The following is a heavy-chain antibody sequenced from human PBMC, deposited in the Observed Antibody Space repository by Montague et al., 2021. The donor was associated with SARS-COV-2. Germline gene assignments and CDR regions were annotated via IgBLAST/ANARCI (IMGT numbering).Heavy chain of an antibody. CDR3: ARDIAVAGLFDY. D-gene: IGHD6-19*01. Sequence: TLSLTCTVSGGSFSSGSYYWSWIRQPAGKGLDWIGRISISGSTNYNPSLKTRVTISVDTSKNQFSLKLISVTAADTAVYYCARDIAVAGLFDYWGQGTLVTVSS. CDR1: GGSFSSGSYY. CDR2: ISISGST. J-gene: IGHJ4*02. V-gene: IGHV4-61*02.